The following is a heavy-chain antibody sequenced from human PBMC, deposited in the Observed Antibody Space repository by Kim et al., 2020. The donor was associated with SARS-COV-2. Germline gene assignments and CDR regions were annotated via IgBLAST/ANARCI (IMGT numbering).Heavy chain of an antibody. CDR2: ISAYNGNT. CDR1: GYTFTSYG. D-gene: IGHD6-13*01. J-gene: IGHJ4*02. Sequence: ASVKVSCKASGYTFTSYGISWVRQAPGQGLEWMGWISAYNGNTNYAQKLQGRVTMTTDTSTSTAYMELRSLRSDDTAVYYCARFSGIAAVGETFDYWGQGTLVTVSS. V-gene: IGHV1-18*01. CDR3: ARFSGIAAVGETFDY.